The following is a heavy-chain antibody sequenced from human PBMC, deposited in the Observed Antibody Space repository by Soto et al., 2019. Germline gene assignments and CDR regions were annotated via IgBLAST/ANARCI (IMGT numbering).Heavy chain of an antibody. CDR1: GDSIKTHY. D-gene: IGHD6-19*01. J-gene: IGHJ4*02. Sequence: PSETLSLTCNVTGDSIKTHYWSWIRQAPGKGLEWIGYIYYSGSTLYNPSLKRRVTISADTAKNQFSLRLTDLRDAAKEWYYGESGWLEPFDNRGQGSPVPVSS. CDR3: ESGWLEPFDN. CDR2: IYYSGST. V-gene: IGHV4-59*11.